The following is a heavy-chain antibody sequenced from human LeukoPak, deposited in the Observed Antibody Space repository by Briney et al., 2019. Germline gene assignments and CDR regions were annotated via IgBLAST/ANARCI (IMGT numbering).Heavy chain of an antibody. CDR2: IIPIFGTA. Sequence: SVKVSCTASGGTFSSYAISWVRQAPGQGLEWMGRIIPIFGTANYAQKFQGRVTITTDEFTSTAYMELSSLRSEDTAVYYCARVGVGATSPFGYWGQGTLVTVSS. CDR1: GGTFSSYA. D-gene: IGHD1-26*01. V-gene: IGHV1-69*05. CDR3: ARVGVGATSPFGY. J-gene: IGHJ4*02.